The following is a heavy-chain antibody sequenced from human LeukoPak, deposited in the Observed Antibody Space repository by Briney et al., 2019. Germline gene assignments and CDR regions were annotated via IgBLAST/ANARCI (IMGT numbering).Heavy chain of an antibody. J-gene: IGHJ6*03. V-gene: IGHV3-21*01. CDR3: ARGSPGDYYYYMDV. D-gene: IGHD3-10*01. Sequence: PAESLTLSCAASGFSFSSYSMNWVRQAPGKGLEWVASISSSSSYIYYADSVKGRFTISRYNSNNSLYLQMTSLRAEDTAVYYCARGSPGDYYYYMDVWGKGTTVTVSS. CDR2: ISSSSSYI. CDR1: GFSFSSYS.